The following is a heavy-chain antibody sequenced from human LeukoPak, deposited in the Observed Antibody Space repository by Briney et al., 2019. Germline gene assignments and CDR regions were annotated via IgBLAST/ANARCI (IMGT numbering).Heavy chain of an antibody. CDR2: ISYDGSNK. D-gene: IGHD6-19*01. J-gene: IGHJ4*02. CDR3: ANGKSEYSNGWPRGTF. Sequence: GGSLRLSCAASGFTFSSYGMHWVRQAPGKGLEWVAVISYDGSNKYYADSVKGRFTISRDNSKKTLYLQMNSLRAEDTAIYYCANGKSEYSNGWPRGTFWGQGTLVTVSS. CDR1: GFTFSSYG. V-gene: IGHV3-30*18.